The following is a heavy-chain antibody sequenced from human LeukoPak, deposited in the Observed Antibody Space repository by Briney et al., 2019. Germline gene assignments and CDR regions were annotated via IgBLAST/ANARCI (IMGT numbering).Heavy chain of an antibody. V-gene: IGHV3-23*01. CDR2: ASSSGRDT. Sequence: GGSLRLSCAASGFTFSSSAMSWVRQAPGMGLEWVSVASSSGRDTWYADSVKGRFTISRDNSRNTPYLQMSSLRADDAAVYFCARYIVVAARYFDSWGQGALVTVSS. J-gene: IGHJ4*02. CDR3: ARYIVVAARYFDS. D-gene: IGHD6-19*01. CDR1: GFTFSSSA.